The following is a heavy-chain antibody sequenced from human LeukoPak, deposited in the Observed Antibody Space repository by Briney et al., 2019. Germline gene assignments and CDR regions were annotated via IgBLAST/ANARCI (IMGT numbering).Heavy chain of an antibody. CDR2: INPSGGST. Sequence: GASVKVSCKASGYTFTSYYMHWVRQAPGQGLEWMGIINPSGGSTNYAQKFQGRVTMSRATSISTAYMDLSRLRSDDTAVYYCARDLDSSGWSHFQHWGQGTLVTVSS. CDR1: GYTFTSYY. J-gene: IGHJ1*01. D-gene: IGHD6-19*01. CDR3: ARDLDSSGWSHFQH. V-gene: IGHV1-46*01.